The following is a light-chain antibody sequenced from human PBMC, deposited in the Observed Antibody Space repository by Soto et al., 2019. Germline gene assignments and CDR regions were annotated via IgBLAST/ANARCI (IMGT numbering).Light chain of an antibody. CDR1: QSISSW. CDR2: KAS. CDR3: QQYNGNPYT. J-gene: IGKJ2*01. V-gene: IGKV1-5*03. Sequence: DIQMTQSPSTLSASVGDRVTITCRASQSISSWLAWYQQKPGKAPNLLIYKASSLQSGVPSRFSGSGSGTEFTLSISSLQPDDFATYYCQQYNGNPYTFGQGTKLEIK.